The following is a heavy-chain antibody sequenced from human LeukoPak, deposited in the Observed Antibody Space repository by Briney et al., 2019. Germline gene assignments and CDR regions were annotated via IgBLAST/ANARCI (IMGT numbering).Heavy chain of an antibody. CDR2: ISNSGGST. V-gene: IGHV3-23*01. CDR1: GFTLSSYD. D-gene: IGHD1-1*01. CDR3: AKSKEYSYYYGMDV. J-gene: IGHJ6*02. Sequence: GGSLRLSCAASGFTLSSYDMSWVRQAPGKGLEWVSTISNSGGSTYYADSVEGRFTISRDNSKNTLYLQMNSLRAEDTAVYYCAKSKEYSYYYGMDVWGQGTTVTVSS.